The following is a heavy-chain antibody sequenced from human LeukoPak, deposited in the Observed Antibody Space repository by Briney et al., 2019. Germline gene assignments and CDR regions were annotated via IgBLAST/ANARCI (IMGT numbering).Heavy chain of an antibody. D-gene: IGHD3-22*01. CDR2: ISAYNGNT. CDR3: ARGRYPLYYYDSSGYTDAFDI. J-gene: IGHJ3*02. CDR1: GYTFTSYG. V-gene: IGHV1-18*01. Sequence: ASVKVSCKASGYTFTSYGISWVRQAPGQGLEWMGWISAYNGNTNYAQKLQGRVTMTTDTSTSTAYMELRSLRSGDTAVYYCARGRYPLYYYDSSGYTDAFDIWGQGTMVTVSS.